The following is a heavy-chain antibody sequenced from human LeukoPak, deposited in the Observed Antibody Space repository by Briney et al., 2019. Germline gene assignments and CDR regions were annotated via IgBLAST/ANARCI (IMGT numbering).Heavy chain of an antibody. CDR2: ISANSGKT. Sequence: ASVKVSCKASGYTFATYGFCWVCQAPGHGLEWMGWISANSGKTDYAQKFQGRVTMTTDTSTTTAYMELRSLRPDDTALYFCAKVAGDRMDHWGQGTLLTVSS. CDR3: AKVAGDRMDH. D-gene: IGHD6-13*01. CDR1: GYTFATYG. V-gene: IGHV1-18*01. J-gene: IGHJ4*02.